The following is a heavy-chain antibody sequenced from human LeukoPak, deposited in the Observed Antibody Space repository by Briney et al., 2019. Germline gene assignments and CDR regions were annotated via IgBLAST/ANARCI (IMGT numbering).Heavy chain of an antibody. V-gene: IGHV3-21*01. CDR1: GFTFSSYS. CDR2: ISSSSSYI. CDR3: ARRGRGRFRPRGSYYYYMDV. D-gene: IGHD3-3*01. J-gene: IGHJ6*03. Sequence: GSLRLSCAASGFTFSSYSMNWVRQAPGKGLEWVSSISSSSSYIYYADSVKGRFTISRDNAKNSLYLQMNSLRAEDTAVYYCARRGRGRFRPRGSYYYYMDVWGKGTTVTVSS.